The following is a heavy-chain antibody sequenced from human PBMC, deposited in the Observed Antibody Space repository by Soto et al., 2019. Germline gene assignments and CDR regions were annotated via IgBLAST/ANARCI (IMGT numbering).Heavy chain of an antibody. CDR2: INGDGGST. D-gene: IGHD6-13*01. CDR3: ARALAAPGSSKDNWLDP. Sequence: GGSLRLSCVVSGFTFNNYWMHWVRHAPGEGLVWVSRINGDGGSTTYADSVRGRFTISRDNGKNTLFLQMNSLRAEDTAVYYCARALAAPGSSKDNWLDPWGQGTLVTVSS. CDR1: GFTFNNYW. V-gene: IGHV3-74*01. J-gene: IGHJ5*02.